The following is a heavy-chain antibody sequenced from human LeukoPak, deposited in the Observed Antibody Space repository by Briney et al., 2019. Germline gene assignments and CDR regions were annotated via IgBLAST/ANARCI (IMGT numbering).Heavy chain of an antibody. CDR1: GFTVSTNS. CDR2: MRYDGSNR. Sequence: GGSLRLSCTVSGFTVSTNSMSWVRQAPGKGLEWVACMRYDGSNRNYADSVKGRFTISRDNPKNTLYLQMNSLRAEDTAVYYCARDAYCGGDCSYDAFDIWGQGTMVTVSS. J-gene: IGHJ3*02. V-gene: IGHV3-30*02. D-gene: IGHD2-21*02. CDR3: ARDAYCGGDCSYDAFDI.